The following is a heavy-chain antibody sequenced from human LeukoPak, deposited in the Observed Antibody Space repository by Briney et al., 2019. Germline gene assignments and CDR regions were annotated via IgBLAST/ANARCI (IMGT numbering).Heavy chain of an antibody. J-gene: IGHJ1*01. CDR1: GGSMSSYY. CDR2: IYYSGST. V-gene: IGHV4-59*01. CDR3: ASTGYSSSWYPSAEYFQH. Sequence: SETLSLTCIVSGGSMSSYYWSWIRQPPGKGLEWIGYIYYSGSTNYNPSLKSRVTISVDTSKNQFSLKLSSVTAADTAVYYCASTGYSSSWYPSAEYFQHWGQGTLVTVSS. D-gene: IGHD6-13*01.